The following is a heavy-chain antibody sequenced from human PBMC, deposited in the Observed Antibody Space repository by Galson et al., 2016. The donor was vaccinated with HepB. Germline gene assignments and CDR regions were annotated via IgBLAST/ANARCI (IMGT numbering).Heavy chain of an antibody. D-gene: IGHD4-17*01. CDR1: GFTFSSYW. CDR3: AKKWSYGDYSFFDY. J-gene: IGHJ4*02. V-gene: IGHV3-7*01. Sequence: SLRLSCAAYGFTFSSYWMSWVRQAPGKGVEWVANIKGDGSEEYYVDSVKGRFTISRDNAKNSLYLQMNRLRAEDTAVYYCAKKWSYGDYSFFDYWGQGTLVTVSS. CDR2: IKGDGSEE.